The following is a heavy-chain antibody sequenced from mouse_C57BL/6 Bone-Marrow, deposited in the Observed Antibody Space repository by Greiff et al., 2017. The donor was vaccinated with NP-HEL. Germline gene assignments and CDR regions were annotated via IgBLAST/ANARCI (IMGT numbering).Heavy chain of an antibody. CDR1: GYTFTTSP. CDR3: AGGRSYAMDY. V-gene: IGHV1-47*01. Sequence: VKLQESGAELVKPGASVKMSCKASGYTFTTSPIEWMKQHHGKSLAWIGNFHPYNDDTKYNEKFKGKATLTVEKSSSTVYLELSRLTSDGAAVYYCAGGRSYAMDYWGQGTSVTVSS. CDR2: FHPYNDDT. J-gene: IGHJ4*01.